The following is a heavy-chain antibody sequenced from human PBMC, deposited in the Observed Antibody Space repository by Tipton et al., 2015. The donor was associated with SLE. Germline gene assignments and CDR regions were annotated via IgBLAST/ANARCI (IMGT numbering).Heavy chain of an antibody. V-gene: IGHV3-21*04. J-gene: IGHJ3*02. CDR3: ARGRAGSWRDAFDI. Sequence: SLRLSCAASGFTFSSYSMNWVRQAPGKGLEWVSSISSSSSYIYYADSVKGRFTISRDNAKNSLYLQMNSLRPEDTAVYYCARGRAGSWRDAFDIWGQGTLVTVSS. CDR2: ISSSSSYI. D-gene: IGHD6-13*01. CDR1: GFTFSSYS.